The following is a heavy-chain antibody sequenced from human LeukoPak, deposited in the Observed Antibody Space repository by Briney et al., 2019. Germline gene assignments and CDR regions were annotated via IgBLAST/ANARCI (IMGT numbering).Heavy chain of an antibody. Sequence: ASVKVSCKASGYTFTSYYMHWVRQAPGQGLEGMGIINPSGGSTSYAQKFQGRVTMTRDTSTSTVYMELSSLRAEDTAVYYCARGGYCGGDCYLVYYYYYMDVWGKGTTVTISS. V-gene: IGHV1-46*01. D-gene: IGHD2-21*02. CDR3: ARGGYCGGDCYLVYYYYYMDV. J-gene: IGHJ6*03. CDR2: INPSGGST. CDR1: GYTFTSYY.